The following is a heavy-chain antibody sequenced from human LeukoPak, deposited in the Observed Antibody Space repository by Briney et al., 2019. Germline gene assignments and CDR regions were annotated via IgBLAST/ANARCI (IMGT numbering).Heavy chain of an antibody. CDR2: IYPGDSDT. J-gene: IGHJ5*02. D-gene: IGHD6-13*01. V-gene: IGHV5-51*01. CDR1: GYSFTSYW. Sequence: PGESLKISCKGSGYSFTSYWIGWVRQMPGKGLEWMGIIYPGDSDTRYSPSFQGQVTISADKSISTAYLQWSSLKASDTAMYYCARTAEDLKQLVTAIWFDPWGQGTLVTVSS. CDR3: ARTAEDLKQLVTAIWFDP.